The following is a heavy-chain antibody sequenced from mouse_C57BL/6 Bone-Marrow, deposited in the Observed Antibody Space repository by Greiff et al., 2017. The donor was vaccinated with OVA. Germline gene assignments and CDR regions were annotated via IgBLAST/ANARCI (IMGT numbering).Heavy chain of an antibody. CDR3: TRSDYYGGSDY. CDR2: IYPGNSDT. J-gene: IGHJ2*01. CDR1: GYTFTSYW. Sequence: EVQLQQSGTVLARPGASVKMSCKTSGYTFTSYWMHWVKQRPGQGLEWIGAIYPGNSDTSYNQKFKGKAKLTAVTSASTAYLELSSLTNEDSAVYYCTRSDYYGGSDYWGQGTTLTVSS. D-gene: IGHD1-1*01. V-gene: IGHV1-5*01.